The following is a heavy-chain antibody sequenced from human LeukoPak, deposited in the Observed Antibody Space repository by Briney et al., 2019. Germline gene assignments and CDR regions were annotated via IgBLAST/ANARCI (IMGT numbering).Heavy chain of an antibody. CDR1: GGSISSYY. Sequence: SETLSLTCTVSGGSISSYYWSWIRQPAGKGLEWIGRIYTSGSTNYNPSLKSRVTMSVDTSKNQFSLKLSSVTAADTAVYYCARERTIAAAKWFDPWGQGTLVTVSS. V-gene: IGHV4-4*07. CDR3: ARERTIAAAKWFDP. CDR2: IYTSGST. J-gene: IGHJ5*02. D-gene: IGHD6-13*01.